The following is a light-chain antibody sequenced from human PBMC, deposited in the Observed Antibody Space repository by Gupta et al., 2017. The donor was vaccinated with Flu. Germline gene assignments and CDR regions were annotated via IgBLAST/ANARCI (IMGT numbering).Light chain of an antibody. CDR3: QEEESSSDWV. CDR2: DDS. CDR1: NSGSKG. V-gene: IGLV3-21*03. J-gene: IGLJ3*02. Sequence: SSVLPQLPTVSVAPGKPARSTCGGNNSGSKGVHWYPPTPVHPPLLVVYDDSDRPAGIPGRFSGSYSGNTSTLTIRVCADGEEDDYYCQEEESSSDWVFGGGTKLTVL.